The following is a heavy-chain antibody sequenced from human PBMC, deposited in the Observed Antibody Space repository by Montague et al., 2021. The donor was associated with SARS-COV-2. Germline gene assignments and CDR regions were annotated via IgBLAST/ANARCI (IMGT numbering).Heavy chain of an antibody. D-gene: IGHD3-10*01. CDR2: INHSANT. J-gene: IGHJ6*02. V-gene: IGHV4-34*01. CDR1: GGSLSGYY. CDR3: ASGIYPSGSYYNRYYYGLNI. Sequence: SETLSLTCAVYGGSLSGYYWRCIRQPPEKGLEWIGEINHSANTKYNPSLKSPVTISIDTSKNQFSLKMTSVTAADTATYYCASGIYPSGSYYNRYYYGLNIWGPGTTVIVSS.